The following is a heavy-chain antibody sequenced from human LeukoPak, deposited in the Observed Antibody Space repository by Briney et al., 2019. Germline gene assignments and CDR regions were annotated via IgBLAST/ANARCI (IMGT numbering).Heavy chain of an antibody. Sequence: PGRSLRLSCAASGFTFSSYGMHWVRQAPGKGLEWVAVISYDGSNEYYADSVKGRFTISRDNSKNTLHLHMNSLRAEDTAVYYCAARSGSYDAFDIWGQGTMVTVSS. CDR3: AARSGSYDAFDI. V-gene: IGHV3-30*03. CDR2: ISYDGSNE. D-gene: IGHD1-26*01. J-gene: IGHJ3*02. CDR1: GFTFSSYG.